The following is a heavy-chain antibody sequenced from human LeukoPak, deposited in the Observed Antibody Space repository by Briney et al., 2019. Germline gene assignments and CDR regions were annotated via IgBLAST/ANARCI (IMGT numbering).Heavy chain of an antibody. CDR3: AKLLGGYCSSTSCDSNWFDP. Sequence: SSETLSLTCTVSGGSISSYYWSWIRQPAGEGLEWIGRIYTSGSTNYNPSLKSRVTMSVDTSKNQFSLKLSSVTAADTAVYYCAKLLGGYCSSTSCDSNWFDPWGQGTLVTVSS. CDR2: IYTSGST. D-gene: IGHD2-2*01. CDR1: GGSISSYY. V-gene: IGHV4-4*07. J-gene: IGHJ5*02.